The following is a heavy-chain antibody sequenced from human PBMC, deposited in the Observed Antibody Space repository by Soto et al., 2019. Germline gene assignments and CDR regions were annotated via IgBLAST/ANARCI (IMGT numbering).Heavy chain of an antibody. CDR2: IIPIFGTA. V-gene: IGHV1-69*14. Sequence: QVQLVQSGAEVKKPGSSGKVSCKASGGTFSSYAISWVRQAPGQGLEWMGGIIPIFGTANYAQKFRGRVMITADKASGTASVELSSLRTEDTAVYDFASQTVTNDSFDIWGRGTMVTVSS. CDR3: ASQTVTNDSFDI. D-gene: IGHD4-17*01. J-gene: IGHJ3*02. CDR1: GGTFSSYA.